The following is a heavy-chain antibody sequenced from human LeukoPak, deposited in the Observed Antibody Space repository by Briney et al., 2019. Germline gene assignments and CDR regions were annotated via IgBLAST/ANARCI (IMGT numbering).Heavy chain of an antibody. Sequence: SETLSLTCAVYGGSFSGYYWSWIRQPPGKGLEWIGEINHSGSTNYNPSLKSRVTISVDTSKNQFSLKLSSVTAADTAVYYCARGRHGSGSYFFDYWGQGTLVTISS. CDR2: INHSGST. J-gene: IGHJ4*01. CDR3: ARGRHGSGSYFFDY. V-gene: IGHV4-34*01. D-gene: IGHD3-10*01. CDR1: GGSFSGYY.